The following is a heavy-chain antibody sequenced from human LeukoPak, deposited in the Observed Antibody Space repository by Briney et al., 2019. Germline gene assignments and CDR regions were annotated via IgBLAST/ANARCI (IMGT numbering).Heavy chain of an antibody. J-gene: IGHJ4*02. V-gene: IGHV3-23*01. CDR3: ARALRTVWGYYFDY. CDR2: ISGSGGST. D-gene: IGHD4-17*01. CDR1: GFTFSSYS. Sequence: GGSLRLSCAASGFTFSSYSMNWVRQAPGKGLEWVSSISGSGGSTYYADYVKGRFTISRDNSKNTPDLQMNSLRAEDTVVYYCARALRTVWGYYFDYWGQETLVTVSS.